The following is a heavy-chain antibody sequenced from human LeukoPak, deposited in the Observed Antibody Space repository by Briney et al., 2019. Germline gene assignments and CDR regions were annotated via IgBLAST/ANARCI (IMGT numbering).Heavy chain of an antibody. CDR2: ISGSGGST. Sequence: PGGSLRLSCAASGFTFSSYAMTWVRQAPGKGLEWVSAISGSGGSTYYADSVKGRFTITRHSSKNSLYLQMNSLEPEDTAVYYCARVNWAAFDTWGQGTLVTVSS. CDR3: ARVNWAAFDT. J-gene: IGHJ4*02. V-gene: IGHV3-23*01. CDR1: GFTFSSYA. D-gene: IGHD7-27*01.